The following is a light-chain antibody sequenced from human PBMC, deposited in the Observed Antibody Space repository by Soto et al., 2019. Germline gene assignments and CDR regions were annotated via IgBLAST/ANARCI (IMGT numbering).Light chain of an antibody. V-gene: IGKV3-15*01. CDR3: QQYNNWPPDGT. CDR1: QSVSSN. J-gene: IGKJ1*01. Sequence: EIVMTQSPATLSVSPGERATLSCRASQSVSSNLAWYQQKPGQAPRLLIYGASTRATGIPARFSGSGSGTEFTLTISSLQSEDFAVYYCQQYNNWPPDGTLGQGTKVEIK. CDR2: GAS.